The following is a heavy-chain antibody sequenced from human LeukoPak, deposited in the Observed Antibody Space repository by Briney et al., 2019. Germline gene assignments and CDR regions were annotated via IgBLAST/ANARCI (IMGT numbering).Heavy chain of an antibody. J-gene: IGHJ4*02. CDR1: GFTVSSNY. D-gene: IGHD3-10*01. CDR2: IYSGGST. V-gene: IGHV3-66*01. Sequence: GGSLRLSCAASGFTVSSNYMSWVRQAPGKGLEWVSVIYSGGSTYHADSVKGRFTISRDNSKNTLYLQMNSLRAEDTAVYYCASITMVRGVESWGQGTLVTVSS. CDR3: ASITMVRGVES.